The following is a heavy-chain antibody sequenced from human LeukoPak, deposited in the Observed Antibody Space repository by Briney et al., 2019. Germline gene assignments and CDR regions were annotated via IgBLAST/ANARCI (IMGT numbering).Heavy chain of an antibody. CDR2: ISYDGSNK. Sequence: GGSLRLSCAASGFTFSSYGMHWVRQAPGKGLEWVAVISYDGSNKYYADSVKGRFTISRDNSKNTLYLQMYSLRAEDTAVYYCAKDPSEGYYYDSSGYYDYWGQGTLVTVSS. V-gene: IGHV3-30*18. CDR3: AKDPSEGYYYDSSGYYDY. D-gene: IGHD3-22*01. CDR1: GFTFSSYG. J-gene: IGHJ4*02.